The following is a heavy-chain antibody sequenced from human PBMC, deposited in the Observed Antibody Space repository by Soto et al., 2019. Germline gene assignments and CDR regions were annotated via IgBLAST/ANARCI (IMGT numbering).Heavy chain of an antibody. J-gene: IGHJ6*02. Sequence: QVQLVQSGAEVKKPGSSVKVSCKAPGGTFSSYAISWVRQAPGQGLEWMGGIIPIFGTAKYAQKFQGSVTITADESTSTGYMELSSLRSEDTAVYYCARSQGGSSSLDIYYYYYYGMDVGGQGTTVTVSS. CDR3: ARSQGGSSSLDIYYYYYYGMDV. V-gene: IGHV1-69*01. CDR2: IIPIFGTA. CDR1: GGTFSSYA. D-gene: IGHD2-15*01.